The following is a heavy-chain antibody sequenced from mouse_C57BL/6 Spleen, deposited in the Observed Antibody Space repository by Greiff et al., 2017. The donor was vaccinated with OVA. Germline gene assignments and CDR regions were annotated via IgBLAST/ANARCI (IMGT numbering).Heavy chain of an antibody. J-gene: IGHJ2*01. D-gene: IGHD1-1*01. CDR3: ARGSNYFDY. Sequence: EVQLQQSGPELVKPGASVKISCKASGYTFTDYYMNWVKQSHGKSLEWIGDINPNNGGTSYNQKFKGKATLTVDKSSSTAYMELRSLTSEDSAVYYCARGSNYFDYWGKGTTLTVSS. CDR2: INPNNGGT. V-gene: IGHV1-26*01. CDR1: GYTFTDYY.